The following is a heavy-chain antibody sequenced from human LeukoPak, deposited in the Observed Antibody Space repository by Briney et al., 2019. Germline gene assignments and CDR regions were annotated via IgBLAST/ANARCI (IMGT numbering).Heavy chain of an antibody. CDR1: GGSFSGYY. J-gene: IGHJ4*02. Sequence: KPSETLSLTCAVYGGSFSGYYWSWIRQPPGKGLEWIGEINHNGSTNYNPSLKSRVTISVDTSKNQFSLKLSSVTAADTAVYYCARGVGGSCSDYWGQGTLVTVSS. V-gene: IGHV4-34*01. D-gene: IGHD3-16*01. CDR2: INHNGST. CDR3: ARGVGGSCSDY.